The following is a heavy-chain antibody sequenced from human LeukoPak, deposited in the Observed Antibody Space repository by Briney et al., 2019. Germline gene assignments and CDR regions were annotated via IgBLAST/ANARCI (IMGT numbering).Heavy chain of an antibody. V-gene: IGHV4-61*03. D-gene: IGHD3-10*01. CDR1: GDSVSNGNYY. CDR2: IYYTGKT. Sequence: SETLSLTCTVSGDSVSNGNYYWSWLRQPPGKALEWTGYIYYTGKTYYNPSLEGRVTILVDTSRNHFSVKLSSVTAADTAVYYCARSQNYYGSGDYWSQGTLVTVSS. CDR3: ARSQNYYGSGDY. J-gene: IGHJ4*02.